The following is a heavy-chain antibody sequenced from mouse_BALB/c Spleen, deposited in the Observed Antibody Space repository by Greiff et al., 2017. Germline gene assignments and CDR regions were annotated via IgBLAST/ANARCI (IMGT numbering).Heavy chain of an antibody. D-gene: IGHD2-2*01. CDR1: GFTFSSFG. CDR2: ISSGSSTI. V-gene: IGHV5-17*02. J-gene: IGHJ1*01. CDR3: ARPYGYDWYFDV. Sequence: EVQGVESGGGLVQPGGSRKLSCAASGFTFSSFGMHWVRQAPEKGLEWVAYISSGSSTIYYADTVKGRFTISRDNPKNTLFLQMTSLRSEDTAMYYCARPYGYDWYFDVWGAGTTVTVSS.